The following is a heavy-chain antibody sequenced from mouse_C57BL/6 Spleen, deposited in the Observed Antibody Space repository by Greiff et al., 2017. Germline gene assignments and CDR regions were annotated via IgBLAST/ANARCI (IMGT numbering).Heavy chain of an antibody. CDR3: ARHVQLTGTYYYAMDY. D-gene: IGHD4-1*01. Sequence: QVQLKESGAELVNPGASVKLSCKASGYTFTVYTIHWVKQRSGQGLECIGRFYPGCGSIKYNEQFKDNATVTADKSSSTVYMELSRLTSEDSAVYFCARHVQLTGTYYYAMDYWGQGTSVTVSS. CDR1: GYTFTVYT. CDR2: FYPGCGSI. J-gene: IGHJ4*01. V-gene: IGHV1-62-2*01.